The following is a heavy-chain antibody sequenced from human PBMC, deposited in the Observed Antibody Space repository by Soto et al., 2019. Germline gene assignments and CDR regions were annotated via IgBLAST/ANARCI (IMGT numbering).Heavy chain of an antibody. Sequence: QVQLVQSGAEVKKPGSSVKVSCKASGGTFSSSAISWVRQAPGQGLEWMGAIIPVFGTAHYAQKFQGRVTSTADTPTSTAYMELSRLRSEGTAVYYCARERPVRGKVGWGQGTTVTVSS. CDR3: ARERPVRGKVG. D-gene: IGHD3-10*01. V-gene: IGHV1-69*06. J-gene: IGHJ6*01. CDR1: GGTFSSSA. CDR2: IIPVFGTA.